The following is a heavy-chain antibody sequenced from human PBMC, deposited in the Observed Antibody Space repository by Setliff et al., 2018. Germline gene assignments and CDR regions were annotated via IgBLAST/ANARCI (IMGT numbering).Heavy chain of an antibody. D-gene: IGHD3-10*01. V-gene: IGHV4-39*01. CDR3: ARHEFVGGYYGSVTYRHFDY. Sequence: LSLTCTVSGGSIRSSSYQWGWVRQTPGKGLEWIGSIYYSGTAYYNPSLKSRVTISVDTSKNQFSLQVTSVTATDTAVYYCARHEFVGGYYGSVTYRHFDYWGQGILVTVSS. CDR1: GGSIRSSSYQ. J-gene: IGHJ4*02. CDR2: IYYSGTA.